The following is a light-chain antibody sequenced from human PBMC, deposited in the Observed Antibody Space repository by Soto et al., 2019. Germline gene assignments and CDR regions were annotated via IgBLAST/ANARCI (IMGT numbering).Light chain of an antibody. CDR3: SSYTTSNTYV. J-gene: IGLJ6*01. CDR1: SSDVGGYNY. CDR2: EVS. V-gene: IGLV2-14*01. Sequence: QSVLTQPASVSGSPGQSITISCTGTSSDVGGYNYVSWYQQHPGKAPKLMISEVSNRPSGTSNRFSGSKSGNTASLTISGLQAEDEADYYCSSYTTSNTYVFGTGTQLTVL.